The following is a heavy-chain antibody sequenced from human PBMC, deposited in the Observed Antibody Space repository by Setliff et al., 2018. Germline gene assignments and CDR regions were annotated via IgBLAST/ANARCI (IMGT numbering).Heavy chain of an antibody. CDR2: IYSSGNT. Sequence: GSLRLSCTASGLSYINDWVSWVRQAPGKGLEWIGSIYSSGNTYYNPSLKRRVTISVDTSRNQFSLKLRSVTAADTAVYYCARLSWDGLRYYGLDVWGQGATVTVSS. CDR3: ARLSWDGLRYYGLDV. CDR1: GLSYINDW. D-gene: IGHD3-10*01. V-gene: IGHV4-59*01. J-gene: IGHJ6*02.